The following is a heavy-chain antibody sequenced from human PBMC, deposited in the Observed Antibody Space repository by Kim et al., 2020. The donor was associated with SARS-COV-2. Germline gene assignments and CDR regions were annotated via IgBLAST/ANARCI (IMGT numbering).Heavy chain of an antibody. CDR1: GASISDYY. D-gene: IGHD2-2*01. CDR3: ARRGGVPLAAFDI. Sequence: SETLSLTCTISGASISDYYWSWIRQSPGKGLEWIAYIYYSGDTNYNPSLKSRVTVSVDTSKKQVSLKLRSVTAADTAVYYCARRGGVPLAAFDIWGQGTMVTVSS. V-gene: IGHV4-59*08. CDR2: IYYSGDT. J-gene: IGHJ3*02.